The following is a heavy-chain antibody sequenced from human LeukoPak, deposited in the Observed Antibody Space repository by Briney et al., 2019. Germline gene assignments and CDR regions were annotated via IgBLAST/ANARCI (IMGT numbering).Heavy chain of an antibody. J-gene: IGHJ4*02. Sequence: GGSLRLSCAASGFIFSNYWMGWVRQAPGKGLACVANIKTDGSETYYVDSVKGRFTISRDNAKNSLFLQMNSLRAEDTAIYYCVSAIRGSPIDYWGQGTLVSVPS. CDR2: IKTDGSET. CDR3: VSAIRGSPIDY. V-gene: IGHV3-7*01. D-gene: IGHD3-10*01. CDR1: GFIFSNYW.